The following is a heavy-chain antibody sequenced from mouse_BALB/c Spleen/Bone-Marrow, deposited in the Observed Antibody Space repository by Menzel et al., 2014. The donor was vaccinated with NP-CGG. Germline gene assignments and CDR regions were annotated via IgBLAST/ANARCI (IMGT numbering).Heavy chain of an antibody. CDR2: INPYNDGT. CDR1: GYTFTSYV. D-gene: IGHD2-4*01. V-gene: IGHV1-14*01. Sequence: VQLQQSGPELVKPGASVKMSCKASGYTFTSYVMHWVKQKSGQGLEWIGYINPYNDGTKYNEKFKGKATLTSDKSSSTAYMELSSPTSEDSAVYYCARSMIGNYFDCWGQGTTLTVSS. J-gene: IGHJ2*01. CDR3: ARSMIGNYFDC.